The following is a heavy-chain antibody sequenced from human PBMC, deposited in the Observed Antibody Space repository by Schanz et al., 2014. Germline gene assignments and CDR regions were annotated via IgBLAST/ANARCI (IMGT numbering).Heavy chain of an antibody. CDR1: GYTLTGFG. Sequence: QVQLVQSGAEVKKPGASVKVSCKASGYTLTGFGVSWVRQAPGQGREWMGWISAYSGNSKYAQKFQGRVTMTTDTSTSTAYMELRSLRSDDTAVYYCAGATYSSSWYGGSEYFQHWGQGTLVTVSS. V-gene: IGHV1-18*01. CDR2: ISAYSGNS. J-gene: IGHJ1*01. D-gene: IGHD6-13*01. CDR3: AGATYSSSWYGGSEYFQH.